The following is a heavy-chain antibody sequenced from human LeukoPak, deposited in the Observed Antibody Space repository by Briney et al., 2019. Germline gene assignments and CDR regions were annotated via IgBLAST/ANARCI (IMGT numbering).Heavy chain of an antibody. J-gene: IGHJ3*02. CDR3: AKGTGYCDSSGYDPFDI. Sequence: GGSLRLSCAASGFTFSSYVMSWVRQAPGKGLEWVSAISGGGGRTYYADSVKGRFTISRDNSKNTLYLQMNSLRAEDTAVYYCAKGTGYCDSSGYDPFDIWGQGTMVTVSS. V-gene: IGHV3-23*01. D-gene: IGHD3-22*01. CDR1: GFTFSSYV. CDR2: ISGGGGRT.